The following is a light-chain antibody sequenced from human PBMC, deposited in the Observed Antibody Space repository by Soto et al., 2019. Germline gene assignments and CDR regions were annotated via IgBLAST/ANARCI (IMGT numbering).Light chain of an antibody. CDR1: SSDVGGYNL. CDR2: EGS. CDR3: CSYAGSSTSYV. V-gene: IGLV2-23*01. Sequence: QSVLTQPASVSGSPGQSITISCTGTSSDVGGYNLVSWYQQHPGKAPKLMIYEGSKRPSGVSNRFSGSKSGNTASLTISGLQAEDEADYYCCSYAGSSTSYVFVTGTKVTVL. J-gene: IGLJ1*01.